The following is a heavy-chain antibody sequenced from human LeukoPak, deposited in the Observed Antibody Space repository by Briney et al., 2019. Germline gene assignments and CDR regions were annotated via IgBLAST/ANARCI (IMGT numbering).Heavy chain of an antibody. D-gene: IGHD3-22*01. CDR3: ARISYYDSSGACLDY. CDR1: GGSFSGYY. J-gene: IGHJ4*02. Sequence: ASETLSLTCAVYGGSFSGYYWSWIRQPPGKGLEWIGEINHSGSTNYNPSLKSRVTILVDTSKNQVSLKVTSVTAADTAMYYCARISYYDSSGACLDYWGQGTLVTVSS. CDR2: INHSGST. V-gene: IGHV4-34*01.